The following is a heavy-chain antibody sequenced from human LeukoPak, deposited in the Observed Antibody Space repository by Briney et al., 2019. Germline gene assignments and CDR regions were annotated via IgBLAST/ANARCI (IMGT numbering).Heavy chain of an antibody. V-gene: IGHV3-11*01. J-gene: IGHJ4*02. CDR2: ISTSGSTI. CDR3: AKAAGRYYYDSSDYFDY. D-gene: IGHD3-22*01. CDR1: GFTFSDYY. Sequence: GGSLRLSCTSSGFTFSDYYMSWIRQAPGKGLEWVSYISTSGSTIYYTDSVKGRFTISRDNAKNSLYLQMNSLRAEDMALNYCAKAAGRYYYDSSDYFDYWGQGTLVTVSS.